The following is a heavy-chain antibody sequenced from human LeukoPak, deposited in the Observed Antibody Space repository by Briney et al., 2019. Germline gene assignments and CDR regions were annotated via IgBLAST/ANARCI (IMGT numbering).Heavy chain of an antibody. CDR3: ARGRYYGMDV. Sequence: GGSLRLSCAAYGFTFSTFWRHWVRQAPGKGLVWVSGINSDGSITTYADSVKGRFTISRDNAENTLYLQMNSLRAEDTAVYYCARGRYYGMDVWGQGTTVTVSS. CDR1: GFTFSTFW. J-gene: IGHJ6*02. CDR2: INSDGSIT. V-gene: IGHV3-74*03.